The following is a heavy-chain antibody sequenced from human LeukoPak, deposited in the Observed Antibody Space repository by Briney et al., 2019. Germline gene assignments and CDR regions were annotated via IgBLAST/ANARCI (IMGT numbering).Heavy chain of an antibody. D-gene: IGHD6-13*01. CDR2: INSDGSST. CDR3: AREYSSSWYLSINWFDP. V-gene: IGHV3-74*01. J-gene: IGHJ5*02. Sequence: PGGSLRLSCAASGFTFSSYWMHWVRQAPGKGLVWVSRINSDGSSTSYADSVKGRFTISRDNAKNTLYLQMNSLRAKDTAVYYCAREYSSSWYLSINWFDPWGQGTLVTVSS. CDR1: GFTFSSYW.